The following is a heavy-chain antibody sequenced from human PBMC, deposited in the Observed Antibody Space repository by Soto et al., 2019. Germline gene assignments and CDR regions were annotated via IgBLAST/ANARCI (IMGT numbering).Heavy chain of an antibody. D-gene: IGHD6-13*01. Sequence: EVQLLDSGGGLVQPGRSLRLSCAASGFTFSSYAMNWVRQAPGKGLEWVSVISGSGGSTYYADSVKGRFTISRDNSKNTLYLQMNSLRAEDTAVYYCARRGPGTYFDYWGQGTLVTVSS. CDR3: ARRGPGTYFDY. J-gene: IGHJ4*02. CDR1: GFTFSSYA. CDR2: ISGSGGST. V-gene: IGHV3-23*01.